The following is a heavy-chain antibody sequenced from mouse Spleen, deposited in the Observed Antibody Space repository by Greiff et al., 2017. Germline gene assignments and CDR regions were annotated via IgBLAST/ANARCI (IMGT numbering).Heavy chain of an antibody. V-gene: IGHV1-81*01. CDR1: GYTFTSYG. D-gene: IGHD3-3*01. CDR2: IYPRSGNT. J-gene: IGHJ3*01. Sequence: VQLQQSGAELARPGALVKLSCKASGYTFTSYGISWVKQRTGQGLEWIGEIYPRSGNTYYNEKFKGKATLTADKSSSTAYMELRSLTSEDSAVYFCARRDAWFAYWGQGTLVTVSA. CDR3: ARRDAWFAY.